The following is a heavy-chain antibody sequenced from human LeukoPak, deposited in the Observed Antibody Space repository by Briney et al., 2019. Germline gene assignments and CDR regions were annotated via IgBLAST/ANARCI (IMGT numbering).Heavy chain of an antibody. V-gene: IGHV3-11*01. CDR3: AKEPPYNWNDGNY. D-gene: IGHD1-1*01. J-gene: IGHJ4*02. CDR1: GFTFSDYY. CDR2: ISSSGSTI. Sequence: GGSLRLSCAASGFTFSDYYMSWIRQAPGKGLEWVSYISSSGSTIYYADSVKGRFTISRDNAKNSLYLQMNSLRAEDTAVYYCAKEPPYNWNDGNYWGQGTLVTVSS.